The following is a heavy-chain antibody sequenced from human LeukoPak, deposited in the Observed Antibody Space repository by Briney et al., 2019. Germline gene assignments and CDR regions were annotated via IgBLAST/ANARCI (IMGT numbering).Heavy chain of an antibody. J-gene: IGHJ4*02. CDR3: AKPYVGRRANLIPDF. CDR1: GFTFSSYD. D-gene: IGHD3-10*02. CDR2: IKYDGSNK. Sequence: GGSLRLSCAASGFTFSSYDMHWVRQAPGKGLEWVAFIKYDGSNKNYADSVKGRFTVSRDNSKTTLYLQMTSLRPDDTAVYYCAKPYVGRRANLIPDFWGQGTLVTVSS. V-gene: IGHV3-30*02.